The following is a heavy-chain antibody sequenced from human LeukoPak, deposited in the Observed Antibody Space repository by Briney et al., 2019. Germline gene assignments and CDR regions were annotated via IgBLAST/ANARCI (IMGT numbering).Heavy chain of an antibody. D-gene: IGHD3-22*01. CDR1: HGSINSYY. V-gene: IGHV4-59*01. CDR3: ARRGYFDGSGLDH. CDR2: IYYSGST. J-gene: IGHJ4*02. Sequence: SETLSLTCTVSHGSINSYYWSWIRQPPGNGLELIEYIYYSGSTNYNPSLKSRVTISLDTSKNQLSLKLSSVTAADTAVYFCARRGYFDGSGLDHWGQGTLVTVSS.